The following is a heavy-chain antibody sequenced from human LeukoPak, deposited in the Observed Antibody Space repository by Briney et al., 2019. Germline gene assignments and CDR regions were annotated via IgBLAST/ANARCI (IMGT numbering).Heavy chain of an antibody. V-gene: IGHV1-2*02. J-gene: IGHJ5*02. CDR2: INLNNDDT. CDR1: GYTFTGYY. Sequence: GESLKISCKGSGYTFTGYYMHWVRQAPGQGLEWMGWINLNNDDTNYAQKFQGRVTMTRDTSISTAYMELSRLRSDDTAVYYCARGLSIVGATHSWFDPWGQGTLVTVSS. D-gene: IGHD1-26*01. CDR3: ARGLSIVGATHSWFDP.